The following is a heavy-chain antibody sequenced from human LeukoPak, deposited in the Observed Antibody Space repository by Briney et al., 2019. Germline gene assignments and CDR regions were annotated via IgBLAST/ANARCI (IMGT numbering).Heavy chain of an antibody. CDR1: GFTFSAYH. Sequence: GGSLRLSCTSSGFTFSAYHMNWVRQARGKGLEWISFINTDSGTIFYADSVKGRFTISRDNAANSLYLQMNNLRDEDTAVYYCARRDPFDYWGRGTMVIVSS. V-gene: IGHV3-48*02. CDR3: ARRDPFDY. CDR2: INTDSGTI. J-gene: IGHJ4*02.